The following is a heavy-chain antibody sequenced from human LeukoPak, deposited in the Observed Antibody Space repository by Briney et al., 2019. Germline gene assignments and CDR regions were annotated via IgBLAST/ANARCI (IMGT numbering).Heavy chain of an antibody. CDR2: IYYSGST. D-gene: IGHD3-3*01. J-gene: IGHJ4*02. Sequence: SETLSLTCTVSSGSISSGDYYWSWIRQPPGKGLEWIGYIYYSGSTYYNPSLKSRVTISVDTSKNQFSLKLSSVTAADTAAYYCARDDFWSGSLDYWGQGTLVTVSS. CDR1: SGSISSGDYY. CDR3: ARDDFWSGSLDY. V-gene: IGHV4-30-4*08.